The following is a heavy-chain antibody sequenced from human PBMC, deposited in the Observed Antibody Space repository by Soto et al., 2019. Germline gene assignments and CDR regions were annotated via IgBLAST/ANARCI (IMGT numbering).Heavy chain of an antibody. CDR1: GGTFSSYA. V-gene: IGHV1-69*01. D-gene: IGHD4-17*01. Sequence: QVQLVQSGAEVQKPGSSVKVSCKASGGTFSSYAISWVRQAPGQGLEWMGGIIPIFGTANYAQKFQGRVTITADESTSTAYMELSSLRSEDTAVYYCARDRYGGLGGDYYGMDVWGQGTTVTVSS. J-gene: IGHJ6*02. CDR3: ARDRYGGLGGDYYGMDV. CDR2: IIPIFGTA.